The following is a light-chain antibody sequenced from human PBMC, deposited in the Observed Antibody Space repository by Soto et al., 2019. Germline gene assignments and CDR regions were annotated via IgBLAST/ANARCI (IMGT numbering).Light chain of an antibody. J-gene: IGLJ1*01. CDR2: EVN. Sequence: QSALTQPPSAYGSPGQSVTISCTGTSSDVGGYKYVSWYQQHPGKAPKLMIFEVNKRPSGVPDRFSGSKSGNTASLTVSGRQAEDEADYYCSSYAGINNLGVFGTGTKVTVL. V-gene: IGLV2-8*01. CDR1: SSDVGGYKY. CDR3: SSYAGINNLGV.